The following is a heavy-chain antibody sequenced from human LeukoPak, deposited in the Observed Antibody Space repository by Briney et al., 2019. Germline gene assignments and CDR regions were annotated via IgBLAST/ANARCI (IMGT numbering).Heavy chain of an antibody. CDR1: GGSISSSNW. CDR2: VYHSGST. V-gene: IGHV4-4*02. Sequence: SETLSLTCAVSGGSISSSNWWSWVRQPPGKGLEWIGEVYHSGSTNYNPSLKSRVTISVDKSKNQFSLKLSSVTAADTAVYYYARVRVATIAYFDYWGQGTLVTVSS. D-gene: IGHD5-12*01. CDR3: ARVRVATIAYFDY. J-gene: IGHJ4*02.